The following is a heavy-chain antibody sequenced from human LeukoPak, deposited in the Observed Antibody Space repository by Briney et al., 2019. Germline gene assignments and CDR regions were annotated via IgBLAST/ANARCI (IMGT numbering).Heavy chain of an antibody. CDR1: GSSITSHY. Sequence: PSETLSLTCTVSGSSITSHYWTWIRQPPGKGLEWIGYIYDSGSTNYNPSLKNRVTISVDTSKSQFSLKLTSVTAADTAIYYCERRSGWYGIDYWGQGTLVTVSS. J-gene: IGHJ4*02. D-gene: IGHD6-19*01. CDR3: ERRSGWYGIDY. CDR2: IYDSGST. V-gene: IGHV4-59*08.